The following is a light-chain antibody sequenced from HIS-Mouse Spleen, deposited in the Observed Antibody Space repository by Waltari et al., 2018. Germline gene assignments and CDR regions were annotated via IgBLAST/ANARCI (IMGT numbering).Light chain of an antibody. J-gene: IGLJ1*01. Sequence: QSALTQPPSASGSPGQSVTISCTGTSSDVGGYNYVSWYQQHPGKAPKLMIYEVSNRPSGVPDRFAGSKSGNTASLTVSVLQAEDEADYYCSSYAGSNNYVFGTGTKVTVL. CDR1: SSDVGGYNY. CDR2: EVS. V-gene: IGLV2-8*01. CDR3: SSYAGSNNYV.